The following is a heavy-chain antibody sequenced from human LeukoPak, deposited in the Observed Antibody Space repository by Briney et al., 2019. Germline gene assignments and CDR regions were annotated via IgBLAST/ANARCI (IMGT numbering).Heavy chain of an antibody. V-gene: IGHV3-21*04. CDR2: ISSSSSYI. J-gene: IGHJ4*02. D-gene: IGHD3-10*01. CDR1: GFTFSSYS. CDR3: ARVYRDYPELLWFGESPGYYFDY. Sequence: PGGSLRLSCVASGFTFSSYSMNWVRQAPGKGLEWVSSISSSSSYIYYADSVKGRFTISRDNAKNSLYLQMNSLRAEDTAVYYCARVYRDYPELLWFGESPGYYFDYWGQGTLVTVSS.